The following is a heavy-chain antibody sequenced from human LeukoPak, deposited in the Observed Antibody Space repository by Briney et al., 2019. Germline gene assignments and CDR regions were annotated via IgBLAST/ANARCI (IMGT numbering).Heavy chain of an antibody. CDR3: ARLSSGWYGDFDY. J-gene: IGHJ4*02. V-gene: IGHV3-7*03. CDR2: IKQDGTEK. Sequence: CLRLSCAPSGFTFVRYWMSWVRQAAGEGREWVGKIKQDGTEKNYLDSVNGRFTISRDNAQNSLNLQMNSLRAEDTAAYYCARLSSGWYGDFDYWGQGTLVTVSS. D-gene: IGHD6-19*01. CDR1: GFTFVRYW.